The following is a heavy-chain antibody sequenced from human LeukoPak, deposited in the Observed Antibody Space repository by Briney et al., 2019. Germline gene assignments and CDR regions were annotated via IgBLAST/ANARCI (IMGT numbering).Heavy chain of an antibody. J-gene: IGHJ4*02. CDR3: AAYDILTGSCDY. CDR1: GFTFDDYA. CDR2: ISGDGGST. V-gene: IGHV3-43*02. Sequence: GGSLRLSCAASGFTFDDYAMHWVRQAPGKGLESVSLISGDGGSTYYADSVKGRFTISRDNSKNSLYLQMNSLRTEDTALYYCAAYDILTGSCDYWGQGTLVTVSS. D-gene: IGHD3-9*01.